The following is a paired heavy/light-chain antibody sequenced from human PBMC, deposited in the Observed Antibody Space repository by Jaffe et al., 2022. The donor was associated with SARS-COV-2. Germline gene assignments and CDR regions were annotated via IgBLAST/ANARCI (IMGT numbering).Heavy chain of an antibody. CDR2: IWYDGSKI. V-gene: IGHV3-33*01. CDR1: GFAFHKYG. Sequence: QVQVVESGGGVVQPGRSLRLSCAASGFAFHKYGMDWVRQAPGRGLEWVALIWYDGSKIYYADSVKGRFTISRDNSKNTVYLQMNSLRDEDTAVYYCARDADTSGHYSYFDTWGQGTLVTVSS. J-gene: IGHJ4*02. CDR3: ARDADTSGHYSYFDT. D-gene: IGHD3-22*01.
Light chain of an antibody. Sequence: QSALTQPPSASGSPGQSVTISCTGSSSDIGSYYYVSWYQQHPGKAPKLMIYEVSNRPSGVPDRFSGSKSGNTASLTVSGLQPEDEADYYCSSYAGSNNLIFGGGTKLTVL. CDR1: SSDIGSYYY. CDR2: EVS. CDR3: SSYAGSNNLI. J-gene: IGLJ2*01. V-gene: IGLV2-8*01.